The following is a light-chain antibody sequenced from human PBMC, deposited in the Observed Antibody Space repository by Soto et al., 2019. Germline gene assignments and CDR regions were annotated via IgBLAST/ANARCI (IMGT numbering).Light chain of an antibody. Sequence: QSALTQPASVSGSPGQSITISCTGTSSDVGGYNYVSWYQQHPGKAPKLMIYDVSNRRSGVSNRFSGSKSGNTASLTISGLEAEDEADYYCSSYTSSSLYVFGTGTKLTVL. CDR2: DVS. V-gene: IGLV2-14*01. CDR1: SSDVGGYNY. CDR3: SSYTSSSLYV. J-gene: IGLJ1*01.